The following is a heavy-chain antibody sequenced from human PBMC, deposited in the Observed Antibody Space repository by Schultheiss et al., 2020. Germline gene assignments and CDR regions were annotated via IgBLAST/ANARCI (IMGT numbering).Heavy chain of an antibody. Sequence: ASVKVSCKASGYDFTNYGLSWVRQARGQGLEWMGWINTYNGNTNYAQKFQGRVTMTTDPSTSTAYMELRSLRSDDAAIYFCTRGFSGYGSSFDPWGQGTQVTVS. V-gene: IGHV1-18*01. J-gene: IGHJ5*02. CDR3: TRGFSGYGSSFDP. D-gene: IGHD6-13*01. CDR2: INTYNGNT. CDR1: GYDFTNYG.